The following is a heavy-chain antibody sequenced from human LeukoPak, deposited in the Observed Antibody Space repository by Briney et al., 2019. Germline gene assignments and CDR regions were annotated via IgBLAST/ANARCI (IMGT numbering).Heavy chain of an antibody. CDR3: AKVLVVVAASCFDY. CDR1: GFTFSSYA. J-gene: IGHJ4*02. V-gene: IGHV3-23*01. D-gene: IGHD2-15*01. Sequence: GALRVSCAASGFTFSSYATSWGRQAPRKGLEWVSAISGSGGSTNYADPVQGRFAISRDNSTTPLYLHMNSLRAEDTAVYSCAKVLVVVAASCFDYWGQGTLVTVSS. CDR2: ISGSGGST.